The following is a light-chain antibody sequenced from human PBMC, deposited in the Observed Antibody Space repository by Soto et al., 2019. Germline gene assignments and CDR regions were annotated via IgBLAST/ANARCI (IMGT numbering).Light chain of an antibody. CDR1: SSDVGAYDY. Sequence: QSALTQPASVSGSPGQSIAISCTGTSSDVGAYDYVSWYQQHPGKAPKLMIYDVKYRPSGVSNRLSGSKSGNTASLTISGLQAEDEADYYCSSNTSSSSVIFGGGTKVTVL. CDR3: SSNTSSSSVI. CDR2: DVK. V-gene: IGLV2-14*01. J-gene: IGLJ2*01.